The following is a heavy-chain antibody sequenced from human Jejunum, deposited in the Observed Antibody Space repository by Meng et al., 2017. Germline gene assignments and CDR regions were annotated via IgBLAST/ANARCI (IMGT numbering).Heavy chain of an antibody. CDR2: IKQDGADK. V-gene: IGHV3-7*01. CDR1: GFSFSSYW. D-gene: IGHD5/OR15-5a*01. J-gene: IGHJ3*02. CDR3: ATSTDASSVYHAFDI. Sequence: GGSLRLSCAASGFSFSSYWMSWVRQAPGKGLEWVANIKQDGADKYYVDSVKGRFTISRDNAKNSLYLQMNGLTAEDTAVYYCATSTDASSVYHAFDIWGQGTMVTVSS.